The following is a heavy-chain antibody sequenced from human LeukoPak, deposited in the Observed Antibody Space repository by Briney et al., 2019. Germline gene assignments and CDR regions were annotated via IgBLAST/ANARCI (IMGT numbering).Heavy chain of an antibody. CDR3: ARADILTGYSPGEWFDP. D-gene: IGHD3-9*01. CDR2: INHSGST. CDR1: GGSFSGYY. Sequence: SETLSLTCAFYGGSFSGYYWSWIRQPPGKGLEWVGEINHSGSTNYNPSLKSRVTISVDTSNNQFSLKLRSVTPADTAVYYCARADILTGYSPGEWFDPWGQGTLVTVSS. J-gene: IGHJ5*02. V-gene: IGHV4-34*01.